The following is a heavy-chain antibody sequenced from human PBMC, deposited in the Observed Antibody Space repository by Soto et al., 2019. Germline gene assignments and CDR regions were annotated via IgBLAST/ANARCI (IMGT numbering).Heavy chain of an antibody. V-gene: IGHV1-8*01. CDR1: GYTFTSYD. J-gene: IGHJ3*01. D-gene: IGHD2-15*01. CDR2: MNPNSGNT. Sequence: GASGKVSCKASGYTFTSYDIHWVRQATGQGLEWMGWMNPNSGNTGPAQKFQGRVTMTRNTSISTAYMELSSLGSEDTAVYYCARVSSPPYCSCDICYSSHPFDVWGQGTMDSV. CDR3: ARVSSPPYCSCDICYSSHPFDV.